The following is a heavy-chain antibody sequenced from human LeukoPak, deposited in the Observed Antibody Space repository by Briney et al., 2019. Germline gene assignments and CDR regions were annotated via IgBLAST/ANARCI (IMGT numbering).Heavy chain of an antibody. J-gene: IGHJ4*02. CDR1: GGTFSSYA. D-gene: IGHD2-2*02. CDR3: ARDRPRGYQLLDLYYFDY. V-gene: IGHV1-69*05. CDR2: IIPIFGTA. Sequence: SVKVSCKASGGTFSSYAISWVRQAPGQGLEWMGRIIPIFGTANYAQKFQGRVTITTDESTSTAYMELSSLRSEDTAVYYCARDRPRGYQLLDLYYFDYWGQGTLVTVX.